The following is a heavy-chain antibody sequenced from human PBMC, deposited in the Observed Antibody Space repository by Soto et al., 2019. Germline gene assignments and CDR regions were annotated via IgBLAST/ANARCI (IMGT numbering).Heavy chain of an antibody. CDR2: IIPILGIA. J-gene: IGHJ5*02. CDR3: ARDKGSSRTEFDP. D-gene: IGHD2-2*01. V-gene: IGHV1-69*04. Sequence: GASVKVSCKASGYTFTSYTISWVRQAPGQGLEWMGRIIPILGIANYAQKFQGRVTITADKSTSTAYMELSSLRSEDTAVYYCARDKGSSRTEFDPWGQGTLVTVSS. CDR1: GYTFTSYT.